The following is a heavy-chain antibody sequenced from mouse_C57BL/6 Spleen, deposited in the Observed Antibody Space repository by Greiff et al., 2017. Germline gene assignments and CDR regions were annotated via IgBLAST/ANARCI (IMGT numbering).Heavy chain of an antibody. V-gene: IGHV1-72*01. CDR1: GYTFTSYW. J-gene: IGHJ4*01. Sequence: QVQLQQPGAELVKPGASVKLSCKASGYTFTSYWMHWVKQRPGRGLEWIGRIDPNSGGTKYTEKFKSKATLTVDKPSSTAYMQLSSLTSEDSAVYYCARGVTALYYYAMDYWGQGTSVTVSS. CDR2: IDPNSGGT. D-gene: IGHD3-2*01. CDR3: ARGVTALYYYAMDY.